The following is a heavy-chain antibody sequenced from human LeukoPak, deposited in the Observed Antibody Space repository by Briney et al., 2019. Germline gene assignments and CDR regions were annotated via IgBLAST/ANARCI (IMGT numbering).Heavy chain of an antibody. V-gene: IGHV3-74*01. Sequence: GGSLRLSCAASGFTFSSYWMHWVRQAPGKGLVRVSRINSDGSSTSYADSVKGRFTISRDNAKNTLYLQMNSLRAEDTAVYYCARGGRYCSSTSCYLDYWGQGTLVTVSS. CDR1: GFTFSSYW. J-gene: IGHJ4*02. CDR2: INSDGSST. D-gene: IGHD2-2*01. CDR3: ARGGRYCSSTSCYLDY.